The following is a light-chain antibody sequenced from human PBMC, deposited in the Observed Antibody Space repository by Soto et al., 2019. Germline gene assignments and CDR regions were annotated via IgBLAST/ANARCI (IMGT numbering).Light chain of an antibody. V-gene: IGLV2-14*03. CDR3: SSYTSSSTLV. Sequence: QSALTQPASVSGSPGQSITISCTGTSSDVGDYNYVSWYQQHPGKAPKLMIYDVSNRPSGVSYRFSGSKSGNTASLTISGLQAGDEADYYCSSYTSSSTLVFGGGTKLTVL. CDR2: DVS. J-gene: IGLJ2*01. CDR1: SSDVGDYNY.